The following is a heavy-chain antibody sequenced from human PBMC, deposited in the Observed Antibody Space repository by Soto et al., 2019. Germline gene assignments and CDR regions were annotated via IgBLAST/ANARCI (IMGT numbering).Heavy chain of an antibody. D-gene: IGHD6-19*01. V-gene: IGHV3-23*01. CDR2: ISGSGGNT. Sequence: GGSLRLSCAASGFIFSSDAMSWVRQAPGKGLEWVSAISGSGGNTYYADSVKGRFTISRDNSRNTLYLQMNSLRAEDTAVYYCTKWSTAVVSEYFKNWGQGTLVTVSS. CDR1: GFIFSSDA. J-gene: IGHJ1*01. CDR3: TKWSTAVVSEYFKN.